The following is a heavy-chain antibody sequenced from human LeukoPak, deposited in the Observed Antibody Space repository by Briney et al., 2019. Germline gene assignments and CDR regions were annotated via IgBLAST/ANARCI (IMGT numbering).Heavy chain of an antibody. CDR1: GGSISSSSYY. Sequence: SETLSLTCTVSGGSISSSSYYWGWIRQPPGKGLEWIGSIYYSGSTYYNPSLKSRVTISVDTSKNQFSLKLSSVTAADTAVYYCARLIVVVPAARPYHYMDVWGKGTTVTVSS. CDR2: IYYSGST. CDR3: ARLIVVVPAARPYHYMDV. J-gene: IGHJ6*03. V-gene: IGHV4-39*01. D-gene: IGHD2-2*01.